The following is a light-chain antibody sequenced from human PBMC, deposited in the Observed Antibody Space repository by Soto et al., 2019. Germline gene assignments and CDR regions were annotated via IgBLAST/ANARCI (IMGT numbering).Light chain of an antibody. Sequence: EIVLTQSPATLSLSPGERATLSCGASQSVSSYLAWYQQKPGQAPRLLIYDASNRATGIPARFSGSGSGTDFTLTISSLEPEDFAVYYCQQRSNWPPEFTFGGGTKVEIK. CDR1: QSVSSY. CDR3: QQRSNWPPEFT. CDR2: DAS. V-gene: IGKV3-11*01. J-gene: IGKJ4*01.